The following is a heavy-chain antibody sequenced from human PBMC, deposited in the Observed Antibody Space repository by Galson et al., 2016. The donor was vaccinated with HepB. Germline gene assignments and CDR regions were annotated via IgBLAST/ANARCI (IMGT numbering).Heavy chain of an antibody. CDR3: AKDLVSLIVVVTFDY. CDR1: GFTFSSYA. CDR2: ISSSGGST. V-gene: IGHV3-23*01. J-gene: IGHJ4*02. D-gene: IGHD3-22*01. Sequence: SLRLSCAASGFTFSSYAMSWVRQAPGKGLEWVSSISSSGGSTYYADSVKGRFTISRDNSKNTLYLQMNSLRAEDTALYYCAKDLVSLIVVVTFDYWGQGTLVTVSS.